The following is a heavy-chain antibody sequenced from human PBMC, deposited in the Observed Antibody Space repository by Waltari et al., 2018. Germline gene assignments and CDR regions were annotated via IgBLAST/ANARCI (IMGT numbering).Heavy chain of an antibody. CDR1: GYSFTSYW. Sequence: EVQLVQSGAEVKKPGESLKISCKGSGYSFTSYWIGWVRQMPGKGLEWMGVICPRYSDTRDRPSFQGKFTISADKSISTSYRQWSSLKASDTAMYYCARLELERLGSLYYLDYWGQGTLVTVSS. D-gene: IGHD1-1*01. CDR2: ICPRYSDT. V-gene: IGHV5-51*01. CDR3: ARLELERLGSLYYLDY. J-gene: IGHJ4*02.